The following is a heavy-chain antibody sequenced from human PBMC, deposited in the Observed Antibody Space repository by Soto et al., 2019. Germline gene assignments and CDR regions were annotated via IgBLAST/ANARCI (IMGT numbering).Heavy chain of an antibody. Sequence: QVQLVESGGGVVQPGRSLRLSCAVSGFTFSGNGLHWVGRAPARGRGGGAVISYDGSNKYYADSVKGRFTISRDNSKNTLYLQMNSLRAEDTAVYYCAKDSSYKYYYDSSIGGEGFFDYWGQGTLVTVSS. D-gene: IGHD3-22*01. CDR3: AKDSSYKYYYDSSIGGEGFFDY. CDR1: GFTFSGNG. V-gene: IGHV3-30*18. J-gene: IGHJ4*02. CDR2: ISYDGSNK.